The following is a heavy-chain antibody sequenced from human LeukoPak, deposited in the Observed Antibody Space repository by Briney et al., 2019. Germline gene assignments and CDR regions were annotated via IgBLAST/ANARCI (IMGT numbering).Heavy chain of an antibody. Sequence: GGSLRLSCAASGFTFDDYAMHWVRQTPGKGLEWVSLISWDTGTTYYADSVKGRFTISRDNSKNSLYLQVSNLRPEDTALYYCAKDKRVGGTTGYFDYWGQGTLVTVSS. CDR3: AKDKRVGGTTGYFDY. CDR1: GFTFDDYA. D-gene: IGHD1-26*01. J-gene: IGHJ4*02. V-gene: IGHV3-43D*03. CDR2: ISWDTGTT.